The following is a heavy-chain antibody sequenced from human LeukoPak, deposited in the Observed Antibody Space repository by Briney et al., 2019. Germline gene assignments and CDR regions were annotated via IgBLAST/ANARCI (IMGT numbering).Heavy chain of an antibody. J-gene: IGHJ4*02. V-gene: IGHV3-21*01. D-gene: IGHD1-14*01. CDR2: ISSSSSYI. CDR1: GFTFSSHS. CDR3: ARITRWGTGWESDY. Sequence: GGSLRLYCAASGFTFSSHSMNWVRQAPGKGLEWVSFISSSSSYIHYADSVKGRFTISRDNAKNSLYLQMNSLRAEDTAVYYCARITRWGTGWESDYWGQGTLVTVSS.